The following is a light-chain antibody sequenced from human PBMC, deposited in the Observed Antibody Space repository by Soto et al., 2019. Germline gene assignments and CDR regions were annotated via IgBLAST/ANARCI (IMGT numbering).Light chain of an antibody. CDR2: DAS. CDR3: QQRSDWPT. J-gene: IGKJ5*01. V-gene: IGKV3-11*01. CDR1: QFINTY. Sequence: IVFTQSPSTLSLSPRERATLSCRASQFINTYLAWYQQKPGQAPRLLIYDASNRATGVPARFSGSGSGTDFTLTISSLEPEDFAVYYCQQRSDWPTFGQGTRLEIK.